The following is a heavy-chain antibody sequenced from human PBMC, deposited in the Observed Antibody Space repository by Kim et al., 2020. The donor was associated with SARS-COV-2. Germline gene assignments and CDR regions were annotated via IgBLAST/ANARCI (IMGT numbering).Heavy chain of an antibody. J-gene: IGHJ6*02. CDR2: IWYNVSDK. CDR1: GFTFSSYC. V-gene: IGHV3-33*01. Sequence: GGSLRLSCAASGFTFSSYCMDWVRPAPGKGLEWVAVIWYNVSDKYYADSVKGRFTISRDNSKNTLYLQMNCLRADDTAVYYCARELLVESGGFDVWGQGT. D-gene: IGHD2-15*01. CDR3: ARELLVESGGFDV.